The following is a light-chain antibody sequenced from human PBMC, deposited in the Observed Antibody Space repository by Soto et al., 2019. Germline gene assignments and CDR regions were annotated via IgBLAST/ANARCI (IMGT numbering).Light chain of an antibody. Sequence: EIVLTQSPGTLSLSPGERATLACRASQSVSSSYLAWYQQKPGQAPRLLIYGASSRATGIPDRFTGGGSGTDFTLTITSLQSEDFAVYYCQQYDSYMYAFGQGTKV. V-gene: IGKV3-20*01. CDR1: QSVSSSY. CDR3: QQYDSYMYA. CDR2: GAS. J-gene: IGKJ2*01.